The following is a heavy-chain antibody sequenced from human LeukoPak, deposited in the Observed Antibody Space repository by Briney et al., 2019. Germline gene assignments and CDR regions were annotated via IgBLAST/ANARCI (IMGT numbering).Heavy chain of an antibody. CDR1: GGSFSGYY. CDR2: INHSGST. V-gene: IGHV4-34*01. CDR3: ARANYYDSSGYSY. D-gene: IGHD3-22*01. J-gene: IGHJ4*02. Sequence: NPWETLSLTCAVYGGSFSGYYWSWIRQPPGKGLEWIGEINHSGSTNYNPSLKSRVTISVDTSKNQFSLKLSSVTAADTAVYYCARANYYDSSGYSYWGQGTLVTVS.